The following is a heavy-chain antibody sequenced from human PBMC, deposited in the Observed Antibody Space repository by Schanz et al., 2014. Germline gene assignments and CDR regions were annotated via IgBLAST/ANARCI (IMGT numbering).Heavy chain of an antibody. CDR1: GYSFTTYF. V-gene: IGHV1-46*01. Sequence: QVQLVQSGAEVKKPGASVKVSCKAFGYSFTTYFIHWVRLAPGQGFEWMGLISPSGGSTSYAQKFQGRVTMTRDTSTSAVFMERSGLTSEDPAVYYWGRGGGAYPQKYGMDVWGQGTTVTVSS. D-gene: IGHD3-16*01. CDR3: GRGGGAYPQKYGMDV. CDR2: ISPSGGST. J-gene: IGHJ6*02.